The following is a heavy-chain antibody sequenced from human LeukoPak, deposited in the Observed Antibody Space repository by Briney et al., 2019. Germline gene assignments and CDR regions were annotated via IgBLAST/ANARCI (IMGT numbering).Heavy chain of an antibody. V-gene: IGHV3-21*01. D-gene: IGHD6-19*01. CDR3: AIDSYSSGWYTFDY. CDR2: ISSSSSYI. CDR1: GFIFSNFV. J-gene: IGHJ4*02. Sequence: GGSLRLSCVASGFIFSNFVINWVRQAPGKGLEWVSSISSSSSYISYADSVKGRFTISRDNAKNSLDLQMNSLRAEDTAVYYYAIDSYSSGWYTFDYWGQGTLVTVSS.